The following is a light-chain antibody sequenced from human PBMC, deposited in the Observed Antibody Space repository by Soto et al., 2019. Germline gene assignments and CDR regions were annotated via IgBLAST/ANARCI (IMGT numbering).Light chain of an antibody. CDR3: QKYKNWPLT. CDR1: QSVSSI. V-gene: IGKV3-15*01. Sequence: EIVMTQSPATLSVSPGERATLSCRASQSVSSILAWYQQKPGQAPRLLIYGASTRATGIPARFSGSGSGTDFTLTISSLQSEDFAIYYCQKYKNWPLTFGGGTKVEIK. CDR2: GAS. J-gene: IGKJ4*01.